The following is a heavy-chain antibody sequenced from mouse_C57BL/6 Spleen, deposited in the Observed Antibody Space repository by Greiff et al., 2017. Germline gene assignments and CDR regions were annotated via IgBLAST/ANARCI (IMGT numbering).Heavy chain of an antibody. CDR3: TRRGSNYFDY. Sequence: QVQLQQSGAELVKPGASVKISCKASGYAFSSYWMNWVKQRTGKGLEWIGQIDPGDGDTNYNGKFKGKATLTADKSSSTAYMQLSTLTSEDSAVYFCTRRGSNYFDYWGQGTTLTVSS. D-gene: IGHD1-1*01. CDR1: GYAFSSYW. J-gene: IGHJ2*01. CDR2: IDPGDGDT. V-gene: IGHV1-80*01.